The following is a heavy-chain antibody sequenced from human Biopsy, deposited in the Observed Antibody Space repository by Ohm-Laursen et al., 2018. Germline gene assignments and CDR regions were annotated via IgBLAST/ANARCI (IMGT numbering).Heavy chain of an antibody. CDR1: GYNFISYS. V-gene: IGHV1-18*01. CDR2: IRPLNGDT. CDR3: ARGEVTFGELIVSLDS. D-gene: IGHD3-16*02. J-gene: IGHJ4*02. Sequence: GASVKVSCKTSGYNFISYSINWVRQAPGQGLEWMGWIRPLNGDTKYGQKFQDRVTMTTDTSTSTVYMELTSLRSDDTAVYYCARGEVTFGELIVSLDSWGQGTLVIVSS.